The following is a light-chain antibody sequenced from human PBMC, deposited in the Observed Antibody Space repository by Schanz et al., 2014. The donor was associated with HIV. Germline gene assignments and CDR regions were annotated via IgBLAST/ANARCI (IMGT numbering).Light chain of an antibody. J-gene: IGLJ2*01. Sequence: QSALTQPASVSGSPGQSITISCTGTSDDVGAYNYVSWYQQHPGKAPKLMIYGVINRPSGVSNRFSGSKSGNTASLSISGLQTEDEADYFCCSYAGSNNLVFGGGTKLTVL. V-gene: IGLV2-14*03. CDR1: SDDVGAYNY. CDR3: CSYAGSNNLV. CDR2: GVI.